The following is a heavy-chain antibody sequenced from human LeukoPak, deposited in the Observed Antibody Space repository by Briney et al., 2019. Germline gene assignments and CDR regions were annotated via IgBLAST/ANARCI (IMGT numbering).Heavy chain of an antibody. CDR1: GFTFSSYG. D-gene: IGHD6-19*01. CDR2: ISYDGSAK. Sequence: GGSLRLSCAASGFTFSSYGMHWVRQAPGKGLEWVAVISYDGSAKYYGDSVKGRFTISRDSSTNTLYLQMNSLRPEDTAVYYCAKDRRQWLATGAFDIWGQGTMVTVSS. V-gene: IGHV3-30*18. CDR3: AKDRRQWLATGAFDI. J-gene: IGHJ3*02.